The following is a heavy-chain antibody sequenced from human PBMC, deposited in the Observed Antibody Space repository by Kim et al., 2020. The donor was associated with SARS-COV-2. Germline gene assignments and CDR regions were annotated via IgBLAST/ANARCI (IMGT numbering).Heavy chain of an antibody. J-gene: IGHJ4*02. D-gene: IGHD6-13*01. V-gene: IGHV4-31*03. CDR1: GGSISSGGYY. Sequence: SETLSLTCTVSGGSISSGGYYWSWIRQHPGKGLEWIGYIYYSGSTYYNPSLKSRVTISVDTSKNQFSLKLSSVTAADTAVYYCARGRSGASRIAAAGGSIDYWGQGTLVTVSS. CDR2: IYYSGST. CDR3: ARGRSGASRIAAAGGSIDY.